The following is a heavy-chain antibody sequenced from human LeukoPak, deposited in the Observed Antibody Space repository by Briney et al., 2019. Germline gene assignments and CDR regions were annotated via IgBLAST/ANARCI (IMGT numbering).Heavy chain of an antibody. CDR1: GGTFSSYA. V-gene: IGHV1-69*13. Sequence: SVKVSCKASGGTFSSYAISWVRQAPGQGLEWMGGIIPIFGTANYAQKFQGRVTITADESTSTAYMELSSLRSEDTAVYYCARLDSSGYYSAWFDPWGQGTPVTVSS. J-gene: IGHJ5*02. CDR2: IIPIFGTA. CDR3: ARLDSSGYYSAWFDP. D-gene: IGHD3-22*01.